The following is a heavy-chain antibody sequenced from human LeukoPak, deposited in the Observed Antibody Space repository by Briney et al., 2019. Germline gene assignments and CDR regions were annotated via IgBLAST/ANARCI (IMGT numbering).Heavy chain of an antibody. Sequence: SETLSLTCAVSGGSISSSNWWSWVRQPPGKGLEWIGEIYHSGSTNYNPSLKSRVTISVDKSKNQFSLKLSSVTAADTAVYYCARKYSGYDYAADYWGQGTLVTVSS. CDR1: GGSISSSNW. D-gene: IGHD5-12*01. J-gene: IGHJ4*02. CDR2: IYHSGST. V-gene: IGHV4-4*02. CDR3: ARKYSGYDYAADY.